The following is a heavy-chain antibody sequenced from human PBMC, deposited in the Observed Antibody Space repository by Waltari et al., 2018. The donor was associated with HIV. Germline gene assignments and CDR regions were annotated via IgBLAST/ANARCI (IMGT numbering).Heavy chain of an antibody. CDR2: IRSDTDTI. V-gene: IGHV3-11*01. CDR1: GFTFSDYY. J-gene: IGHJ4*02. Sequence: QVQLVGSGGGLVNPGGSLRLSCATSGFTFSDYYMTWIRQAPGKGLEWVSYIRSDTDTIYYADSVKGRFTISRDNAKNSLYLQMNRLSVEDTAVYYCARLKYSSGFFDYWGQGALVTVSS. CDR3: ARLKYSSGFFDY. D-gene: IGHD6-19*01.